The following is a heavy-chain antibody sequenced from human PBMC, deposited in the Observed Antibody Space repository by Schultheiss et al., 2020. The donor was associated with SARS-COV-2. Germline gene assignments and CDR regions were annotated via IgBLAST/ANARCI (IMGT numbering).Heavy chain of an antibody. Sequence: SETLSLTCAVYGGSFSGYYWSWIRQPPGKGLEWIGEINHSGSTNHNPSLKSRVTISVDTSKNQFSLKLSSVTAADTAVYYCARVGVVVVTADDAFDIWGQGTMVTVSS. CDR2: INHSGST. V-gene: IGHV4-34*01. J-gene: IGHJ3*02. CDR1: GGSFSGYY. D-gene: IGHD2-21*02. CDR3: ARVGVVVVTADDAFDI.